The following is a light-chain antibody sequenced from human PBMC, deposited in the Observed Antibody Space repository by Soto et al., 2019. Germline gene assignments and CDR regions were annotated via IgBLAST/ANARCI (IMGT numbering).Light chain of an antibody. CDR1: QSISSY. V-gene: IGKV1-39*01. Sequence: DIHMTQSPSSLSASVGYRVTITCRASQSISSYLNWYQQKPGKAPKLLIYAASSLQSGVPSRFSGSGSGTDFTLTISSLQPEDFETYYCQQSYSNPQTFGQGTKVDIK. J-gene: IGKJ1*01. CDR2: AAS. CDR3: QQSYSNPQT.